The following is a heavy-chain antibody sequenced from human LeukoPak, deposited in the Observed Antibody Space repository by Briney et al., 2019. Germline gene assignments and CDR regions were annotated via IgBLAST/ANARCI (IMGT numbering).Heavy chain of an antibody. CDR3: AIANAPEYYDSSGYSSLDY. D-gene: IGHD3-22*01. J-gene: IGHJ4*02. Sequence: GASVEVSCKASGGTFSSYAISWVRQAPGQGLEWMGGIIPIFGTANYAQKFQGRVTITADESTSTAYMELSSLRSEDTAVYYCAIANAPEYYDSSGYSSLDYWGQGTLVTVSS. CDR2: IIPIFGTA. CDR1: GGTFSSYA. V-gene: IGHV1-69*13.